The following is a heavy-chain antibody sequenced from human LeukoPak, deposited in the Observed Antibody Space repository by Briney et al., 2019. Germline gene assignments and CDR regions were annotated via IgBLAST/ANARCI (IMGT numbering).Heavy chain of an antibody. D-gene: IGHD6-19*01. V-gene: IGHV3-23*01. J-gene: IGHJ4*02. CDR2: ISANGDRT. CDR3: TKDSPRTDGWFYFDY. Sequence: GGALRLSCAASGFSFEDNGMTWVRQAPGKGLEWVSGISANGDRTYYADSVRGRLTTSRDNSKNTLFLQMNSLRAEDTAVYYCTKDSPRTDGWFYFDYWGQGTLVSVSS. CDR1: GFSFEDNG.